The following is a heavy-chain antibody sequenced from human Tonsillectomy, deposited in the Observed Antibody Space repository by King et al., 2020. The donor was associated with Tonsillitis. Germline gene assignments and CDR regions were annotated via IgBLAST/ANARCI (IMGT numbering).Heavy chain of an antibody. D-gene: IGHD3-22*01. CDR2: MNPSGAT. Sequence: QVQLQQWGTGLLKPSETLSLTCAVYGGSFSGYYWSWIRQPPGKGLEWIGEMNPSGATSYNPSLKSRVTVSVDTSYNRFSLRLSSVTAADTAVYYCATFRYDYDSSGYYSPLDYWGQGTLVTVSS. CDR3: ATFRYDYDSSGYYSPLDY. V-gene: IGHV4-34*01. J-gene: IGHJ4*02. CDR1: GGSFSGYY.